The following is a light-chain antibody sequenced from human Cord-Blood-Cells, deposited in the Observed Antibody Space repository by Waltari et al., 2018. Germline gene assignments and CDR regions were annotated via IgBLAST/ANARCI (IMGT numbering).Light chain of an antibody. Sequence: SYELTHPPSASVSPAQSARITSSRELWEPKLTCWYQQKPGQSPVLVIYPDSKRPSGIPERFSGSNYGNTATLTISGTQAMDEADYYCQAWDSSTVVFGGGTKLTVL. J-gene: IGLJ2*01. CDR2: PDS. V-gene: IGLV3-1*01. CDR1: LWEPKL. CDR3: QAWDSSTVV.